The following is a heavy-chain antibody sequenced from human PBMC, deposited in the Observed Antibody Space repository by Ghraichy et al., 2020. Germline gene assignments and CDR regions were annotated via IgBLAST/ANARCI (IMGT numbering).Heavy chain of an antibody. Sequence: LSLTCAASGFTFVTAAVGWVRQAPGKGLEWVSFSGSTGVPYYAESVRGRFTVSGDNSRNTLYLRMDSLRGDDTAIYYCTRGLSLTTTMVADYYFDYWGQGVQVTVSS. CDR3: TRGLSLTTTMVADYYFDY. V-gene: IGHV3-23*01. CDR1: GFTFVTAA. D-gene: IGHD2-8*01. J-gene: IGHJ4*02. CDR2: SGSTGVP.